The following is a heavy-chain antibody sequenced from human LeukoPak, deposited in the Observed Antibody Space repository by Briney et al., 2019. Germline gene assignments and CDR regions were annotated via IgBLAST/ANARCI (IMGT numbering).Heavy chain of an antibody. CDR3: ARERLPLRYFDY. D-gene: IGHD3-9*01. Sequence: ASVKVSCKASGYTFTSYAMHWVRQAPGQRLEWMGWINAGNGNTKYSQKFQGRVTITRDTSASTAYMELSSLRSEDTAVYYCARERLPLRYFDYWGQGTLVTVSS. CDR2: INAGNGNT. V-gene: IGHV1-3*01. J-gene: IGHJ4*02. CDR1: GYTFTSYA.